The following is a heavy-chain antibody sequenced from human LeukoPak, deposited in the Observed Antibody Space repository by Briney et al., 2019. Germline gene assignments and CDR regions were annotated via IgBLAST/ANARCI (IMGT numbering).Heavy chain of an antibody. V-gene: IGHV4-34*01. J-gene: IGHJ4*02. CDR2: INHSGST. CDR3: AGRIAVAGSHY. D-gene: IGHD6-19*01. Sequence: PSETLSLTCAVYGGSFSGYYWSWIRQPPGKGLEWIGEINHSGSTNYNPSLKSRVTISVDTSKNQFSLKLSSGTAADTAVYYCAGRIAVAGSHYWGQGTLVTVSS. CDR1: GGSFSGYY.